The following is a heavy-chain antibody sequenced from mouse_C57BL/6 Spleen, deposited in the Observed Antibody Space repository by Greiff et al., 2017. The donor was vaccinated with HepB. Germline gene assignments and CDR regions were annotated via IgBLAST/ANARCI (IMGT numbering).Heavy chain of an antibody. D-gene: IGHD1-1*01. Sequence: QVQLQQPGAELVMPGASVKLSCKASGYTFTSYWMHWVKQRPGQGLEWIGEIDPSDSYTNYNQKFKGKSTLTVDKSSSTAYMQLSSLTSEDSAVYYCARRDCGSSLAWFAYWGQGTLVTVSA. J-gene: IGHJ3*01. CDR3: ARRDCGSSLAWFAY. CDR1: GYTFTSYW. V-gene: IGHV1-69*01. CDR2: IDPSDSYT.